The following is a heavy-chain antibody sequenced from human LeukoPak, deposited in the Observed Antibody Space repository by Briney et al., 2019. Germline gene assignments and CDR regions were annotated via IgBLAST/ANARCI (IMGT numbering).Heavy chain of an antibody. CDR3: ATVPLDGVAGFDY. CDR1: GGSISSGGYY. CDR2: IYHSGST. Sequence: SQTLSLTCTVSGGSISSGGYYWSWIRQPPGKGLEWIGYIYHSGSTYYNPSLKSRVTISVDRSKNQFSLKLSSVTAADTAVYYCATVPLDGVAGFDYWGQGTLVTVSS. D-gene: IGHD6-19*01. J-gene: IGHJ4*02. V-gene: IGHV4-30-2*01.